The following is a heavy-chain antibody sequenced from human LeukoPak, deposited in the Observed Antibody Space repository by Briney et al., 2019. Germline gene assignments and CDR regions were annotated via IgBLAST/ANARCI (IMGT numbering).Heavy chain of an antibody. J-gene: IGHJ1*01. Sequence: ASVKVSCKASGYTFTGYYMHWVRQAPGQGLEWMGGIIPIFGTANYAQKFQGRVTITADESTSTAYMELSSLRSEDTAVYYCAREGRDYYDSSGYYFQHWGQGTLVTVSS. CDR3: AREGRDYYDSSGYYFQH. D-gene: IGHD3-22*01. CDR2: IIPIFGTA. CDR1: GYTFTGYY. V-gene: IGHV1-69*13.